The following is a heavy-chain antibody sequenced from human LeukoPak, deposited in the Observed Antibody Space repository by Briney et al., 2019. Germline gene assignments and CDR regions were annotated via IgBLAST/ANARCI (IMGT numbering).Heavy chain of an antibody. Sequence: GASLQISCQGSGSGFTSYWIGWVRQMPGKGLEWMGIIYPGDSDTRYSPSFQGQVTISADKSISTAYLQWSSLKASDTAMYYCASLGGGSYPYYFDYWGQGTLVTVSS. CDR1: GSGFTSYW. D-gene: IGHD1-26*01. J-gene: IGHJ4*02. CDR2: IYPGDSDT. CDR3: ASLGGGSYPYYFDY. V-gene: IGHV5-51*01.